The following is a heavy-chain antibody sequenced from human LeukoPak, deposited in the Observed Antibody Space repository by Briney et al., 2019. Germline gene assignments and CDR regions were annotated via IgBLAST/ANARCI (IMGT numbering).Heavy chain of an antibody. D-gene: IGHD3-22*01. CDR3: AKDTDDSSGYSYYFDY. CDR2: ISWDGGST. Sequence: GGSLRLSCAASGFTFDDYTMHWVRQAPGKGLQWVSLISWDGGSTYYADSVKGRFTISRDNSKNSLYLQMNSLRTEDTALYYCAKDTDDSSGYSYYFDYWGQRTPVTVSS. V-gene: IGHV3-43*01. J-gene: IGHJ4*02. CDR1: GFTFDDYT.